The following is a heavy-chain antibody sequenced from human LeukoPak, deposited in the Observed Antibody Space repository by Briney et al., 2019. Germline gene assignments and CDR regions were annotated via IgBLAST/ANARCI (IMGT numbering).Heavy chain of an antibody. V-gene: IGHV3-7*01. D-gene: IGHD4-11*01. CDR1: GFTFSTYW. J-gene: IGHJ4*02. CDR3: AKGGHYNFDY. CDR2: IKEDGSDK. Sequence: GGSLRLSCAASGFTFSTYWMKWVRQAPGKGLEWVASIKEDGSDKYYVDSVKGRFSISRGNAKNSLYLQMSSLRTEDTAVYYCAKGGHYNFDYWGQGTLVTVSS.